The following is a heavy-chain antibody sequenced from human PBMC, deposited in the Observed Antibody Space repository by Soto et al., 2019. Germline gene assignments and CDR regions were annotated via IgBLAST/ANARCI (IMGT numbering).Heavy chain of an antibody. CDR3: GGAQFYDFLDY. CDR2: IYSGGTT. J-gene: IGHJ4*02. Sequence: GGSLRLSCAASGFAVSSNYMSWIRQAPGKGLEWISVIYSGGTTFYADSVKGRFTISRDNSKNTLYLQMNSLGAEDPAWYYCGGAQFYDFLDYWGQGSLVTVSS. D-gene: IGHD3-3*01. V-gene: IGHV3-66*01. CDR1: GFAVSSNY.